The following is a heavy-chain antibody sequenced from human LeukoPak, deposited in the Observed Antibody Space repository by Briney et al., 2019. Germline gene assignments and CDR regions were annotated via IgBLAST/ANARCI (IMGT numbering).Heavy chain of an antibody. CDR1: GGSFSGYY. D-gene: IGHD4-17*01. CDR2: INHSGST. Sequence: SETLSLTCAVYGGSFSGYYWSWIRQPPGKGLEWIGEINHSGSTNYNPSLKSRVTISVNTSRNQFSLKLSSVTAADTAVYYCARGSDDYGDYYFFDYWGQGTLVTVSS. V-gene: IGHV4-34*01. CDR3: ARGSDDYGDYYFFDY. J-gene: IGHJ4*02.